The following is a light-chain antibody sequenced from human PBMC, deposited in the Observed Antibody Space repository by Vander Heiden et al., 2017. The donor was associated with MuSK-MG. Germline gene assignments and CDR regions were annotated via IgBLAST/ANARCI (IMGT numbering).Light chain of an antibody. CDR3: QQDNSYPWT. Sequence: DIKMTESPATMSASVGDRVTITCRASQSISSWLAWYQQKPGKAPKLLIYDASSLDSGVPSRFSGCGSGTEFTLIISSLQPDDFATYYCQQDNSYPWTFGQGTKVEIK. V-gene: IGKV1-5*01. CDR2: DAS. J-gene: IGKJ1*01. CDR1: QSISSW.